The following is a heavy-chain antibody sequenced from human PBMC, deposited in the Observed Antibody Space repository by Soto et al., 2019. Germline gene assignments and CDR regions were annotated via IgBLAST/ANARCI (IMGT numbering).Heavy chain of an antibody. Sequence: QVQLAQSGAEVKKPGASVKVSCQASGYTFTSYAMHWVRQAPGQRLEWMGWINAGNGNTKYSQKFQGRVTITRDTSASTAYMELSSLRSEDTAVYYCARAGYCSSTSCSDAFDIWGQGTMVTVSS. CDR1: GYTFTSYA. CDR3: ARAGYCSSTSCSDAFDI. CDR2: INAGNGNT. J-gene: IGHJ3*02. D-gene: IGHD2-2*01. V-gene: IGHV1-3*01.